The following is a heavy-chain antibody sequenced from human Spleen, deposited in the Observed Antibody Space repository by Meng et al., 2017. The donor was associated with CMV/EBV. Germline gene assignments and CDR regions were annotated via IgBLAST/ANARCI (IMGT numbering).Heavy chain of an antibody. J-gene: IGHJ4*02. CDR1: GGSISSSSYY. CDR2: IRSKTDGGTT. V-gene: IGHV3-15*01. Sequence: GGSLRLSCTVSGGSISSSSYYWGWIRQAPGKGLEWVGRIRSKTDGGTTDYGAPVKGRFIISRDDSKNTIYLQMNSLKTEDMALYYCAKGSGGNFWWYFDYWGQGTLVTVSS. D-gene: IGHD4-23*01. CDR3: AKGSGGNFWWYFDY.